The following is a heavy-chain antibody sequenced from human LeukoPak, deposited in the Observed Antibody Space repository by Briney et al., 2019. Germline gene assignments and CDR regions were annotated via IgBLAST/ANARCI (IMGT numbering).Heavy chain of an antibody. J-gene: IGHJ4*02. Sequence: PGKPLRLSCAASGFSFSNYGMHWVRQAPGKGLEWLAHMSYDGSNEYYADSVKGRFTISRDNSKKTLYLQMESLGTEDTAVYYCARGLGNPNCRLDSWGQGTLVTVSS. CDR3: ARGLGNPNCRLDS. D-gene: IGHD1-14*01. CDR1: GFSFSNYG. V-gene: IGHV3-30*03. CDR2: MSYDGSNE.